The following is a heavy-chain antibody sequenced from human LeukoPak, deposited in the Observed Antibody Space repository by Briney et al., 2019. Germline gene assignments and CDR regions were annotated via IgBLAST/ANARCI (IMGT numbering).Heavy chain of an antibody. CDR2: VFHLQTVRT. D-gene: IGHD2-15*01. Sequence: PSETLSLTCSVSGGPVTEYYWSWIRQPPGKALEWIGTVFHLQTVRTFSNPSLGSRISMSLDTSLNEFYLNLTSVTAADTALYFCGRVLNTPKLLDSWGRGTLVTVSS. J-gene: IGHJ4*02. CDR1: GGPVTEYY. V-gene: IGHV4-59*02. CDR3: GRVLNTPKLLDS.